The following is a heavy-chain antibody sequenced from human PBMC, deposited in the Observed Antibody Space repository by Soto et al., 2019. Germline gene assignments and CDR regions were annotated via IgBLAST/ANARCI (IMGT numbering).Heavy chain of an antibody. V-gene: IGHV6-1*01. Sequence: QTLSLTCVISGDSVSSNSAAWSCINQSPAICLEGVGRTYYRSRWYDVYAVSVKSRITGTPDTSKNHFSLHLNSVTPEDTAVYYFAREFPYYVSSHSYLDYWGQGSMFTVSS. D-gene: IGHD3-16*01. CDR3: AREFPYYVSSHSYLDY. J-gene: IGHJ4*02. CDR1: GDSVSSNSAA. CDR2: TYYRSRWYD.